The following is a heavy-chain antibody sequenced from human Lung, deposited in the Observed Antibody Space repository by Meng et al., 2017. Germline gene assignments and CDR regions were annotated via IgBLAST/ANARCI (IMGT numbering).Heavy chain of an antibody. J-gene: IGHJ4*02. CDR2: ISRRSSKM. Sequence: EVQLAESGGGLFKPGGFRSPSCAASGFTFSSYGMNCVRQAPGTGLEWVSSISRRSSKMYYADSVKGRFTISRDNAKNSLYLQMNSLRAEDTAVYYCASSPYRSLDFDNWGQGTLVTVSS. D-gene: IGHD3-10*01. CDR1: GFTFSSYG. CDR3: ASSPYRSLDFDN. V-gene: IGHV3-21*01.